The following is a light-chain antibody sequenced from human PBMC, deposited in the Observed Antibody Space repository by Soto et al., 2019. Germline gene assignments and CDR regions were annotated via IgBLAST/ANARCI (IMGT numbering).Light chain of an antibody. CDR2: DVS. CDR1: SSDVGGYNY. CDR3: SSYTSSSTVV. V-gene: IGLV2-14*01. J-gene: IGLJ2*01. Sequence: QSALTHPASVSGSPGQSITISCTGTSSDVGGYNYVSWYQQHPGKAPKLMIYDVSNRPSGVSNRFSGSKSGNTASLTISGLQAEDEADYYCSSYTSSSTVVFGGGTKLTGL.